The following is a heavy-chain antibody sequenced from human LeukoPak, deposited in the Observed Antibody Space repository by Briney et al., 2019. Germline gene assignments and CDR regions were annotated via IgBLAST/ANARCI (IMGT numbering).Heavy chain of an antibody. CDR3: ARRPHSNYHFDY. CDR1: GGSISSYY. D-gene: IGHD4-11*01. Sequence: SETLSLTCTVSGGSISSYYWSWIRQPPGKGLEWIGYIYYRGSTNYNPSLKSRVTISVDTSKNQFSLKLSSVTAADTAVYYCARRPHSNYHFDYWGQGTLVTVSS. V-gene: IGHV4-59*08. CDR2: IYYRGST. J-gene: IGHJ4*02.